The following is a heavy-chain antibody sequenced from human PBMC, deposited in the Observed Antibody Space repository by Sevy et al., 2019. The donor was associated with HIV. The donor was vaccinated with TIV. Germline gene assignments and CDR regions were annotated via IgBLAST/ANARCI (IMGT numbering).Heavy chain of an antibody. CDR2: INHSGST. V-gene: IGHV4-34*01. J-gene: IGHJ4*02. CDR3: ARGRDGDYSVEWGY. Sequence: SETLSLTCAVYGGSFSGYYWSWIRQPPGKGLEWIGEINHSGSTNYNPSLKSRVTISVDTSKNQFSLKLSSVTAADTAVYYCARGRDGDYSVEWGYWGQGTLVTVSS. D-gene: IGHD4-17*01. CDR1: GGSFSGYY.